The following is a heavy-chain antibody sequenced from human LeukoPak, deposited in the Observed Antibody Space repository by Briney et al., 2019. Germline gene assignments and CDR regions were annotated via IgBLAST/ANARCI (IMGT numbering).Heavy chain of an antibody. Sequence: SETLSLTCTVSGGSISSYYWSWIRQPPGKGLEWIGYIYYSGSTNYNPSLKSRVTISVDTSKNQFSLKLSSVTAADTAVYYCARVQRRAMVQGVAAGHFDYWGQGTLVTVSS. V-gene: IGHV4-59*12. CDR2: IYYSGST. CDR3: ARVQRRAMVQGVAAGHFDY. CDR1: GGSISSYY. J-gene: IGHJ4*02. D-gene: IGHD3-10*01.